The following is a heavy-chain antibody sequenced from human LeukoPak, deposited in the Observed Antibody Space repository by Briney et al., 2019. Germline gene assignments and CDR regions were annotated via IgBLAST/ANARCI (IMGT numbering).Heavy chain of an antibody. J-gene: IGHJ4*02. CDR2: INHSGST. D-gene: IGHD3-10*01. CDR1: GGSFSGYY. V-gene: IGHV4-34*01. CDR3: ARGSGSSDY. Sequence: SETLSLTCAVYGGSFSGYYWSWIRQPPGKGLEWIGEINHSGSTNYNPSLKSRVTISVDTSKNQFSLKLSSVTAADTAVYYCARGSGSSDYWGQGTLVTVSS.